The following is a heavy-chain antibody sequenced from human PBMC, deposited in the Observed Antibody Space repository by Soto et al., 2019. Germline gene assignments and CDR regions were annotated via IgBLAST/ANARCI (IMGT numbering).Heavy chain of an antibody. J-gene: IGHJ4*02. CDR2: ISSRSTNI. V-gene: IGHV3-21*06. D-gene: IGHD6-19*01. Sequence: GGSLRLSCVGSGFTFSGYSMAWVRQAPGRGLEWVASISSRSTNIDYADSVKGRFTISRDNAKNLVSLQMSSLRGEDTALYYCAKFTEPGYSSIWFYFEYWGQGTPVTVSS. CDR3: AKFTEPGYSSIWFYFEY. CDR1: GFTFSGYS.